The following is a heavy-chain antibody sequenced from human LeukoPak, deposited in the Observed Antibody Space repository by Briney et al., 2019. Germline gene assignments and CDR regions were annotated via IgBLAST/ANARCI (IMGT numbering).Heavy chain of an antibody. D-gene: IGHD2-8*01. CDR3: ARDSVYATNWYDP. J-gene: IGHJ5*02. CDR1: GASISSSN. V-gene: IGHV4-59*01. CDR2: ITFSGGT. Sequence: SETLSLTCTVSGASISSSNWNWIRQAPGKGLEWIGYITFSGGTNYHPSLGSRVTISFDMSKNQFSLKLTSVTAADTAIYYCARDSVYATNWYDPWGQGTLVTVSS.